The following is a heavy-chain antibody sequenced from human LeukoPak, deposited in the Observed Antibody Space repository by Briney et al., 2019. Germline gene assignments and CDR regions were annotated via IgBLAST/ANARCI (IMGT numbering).Heavy chain of an antibody. J-gene: IGHJ5*02. Sequence: SQTLSLTCAISGDSYSSNSVTWNWIRQSPSRGLEWLGRTYYRSTWYNDYAVSVRGRITVDPDTSKNQFSLHLNSVTPEDTAVYYCARRLTQYDCFDPWGQGILVTVSS. CDR1: GDSYSSNSVT. CDR2: TYYRSTWYN. V-gene: IGHV6-1*01. CDR3: ARRLTQYDCFDP. D-gene: IGHD2-2*01.